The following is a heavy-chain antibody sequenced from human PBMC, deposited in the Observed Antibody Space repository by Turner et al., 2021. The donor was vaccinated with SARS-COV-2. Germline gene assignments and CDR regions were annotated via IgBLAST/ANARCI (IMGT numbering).Heavy chain of an antibody. V-gene: IGHV1-8*01. Sequence: QVQLVQSGAEVKKPGAPVKVSCKASGYTSTNYDLNCVRQATGQGLEWMGWMNPNSGNTGYAQKFPGRVTMTRNTSISTTYMELSSLRSEDTAVYYCARLHGHCTSTSCYWDYYFGMDVWGQGTTVTVSS. CDR2: MNPNSGNT. D-gene: IGHD2-2*01. CDR3: ARLHGHCTSTSCYWDYYFGMDV. CDR1: GYTSTNYD. J-gene: IGHJ6*02.